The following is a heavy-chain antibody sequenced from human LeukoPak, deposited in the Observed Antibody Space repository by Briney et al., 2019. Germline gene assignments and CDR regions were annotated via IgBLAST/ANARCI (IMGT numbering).Heavy chain of an antibody. CDR3: ARDDGSGVDY. CDR2: ISYDGSNK. V-gene: IGHV3-30*03. J-gene: IGHJ4*02. Sequence: GRSLRLSCAASGFTFSSYGMHWVRQAPGKGLEWVAVISYDGSNKYYADSVKGRFTISRDNSKNTLYLQMNSLRAEDTAVYYCARDDGSGVDYWGQGTLVTVSS. CDR1: GFTFSSYG. D-gene: IGHD3-10*01.